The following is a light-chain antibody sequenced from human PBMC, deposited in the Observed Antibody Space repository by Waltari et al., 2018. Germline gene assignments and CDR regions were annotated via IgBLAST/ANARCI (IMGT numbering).Light chain of an antibody. CDR2: EVS. J-gene: IGLJ1*01. V-gene: IGLV2-14*01. CDR1: SGVIGGYNY. CDR3: SSYTMTSATA. Sequence: QSALTQPASVSGSPGQPITISCTGTSGVIGGYNYVSWYQQYPGKAPKLIIFEVSYRPSGVSHRFSASKSGNTASLTISGLQAEDEAHYYCSSYTMTSATAFGTGTKVTVL.